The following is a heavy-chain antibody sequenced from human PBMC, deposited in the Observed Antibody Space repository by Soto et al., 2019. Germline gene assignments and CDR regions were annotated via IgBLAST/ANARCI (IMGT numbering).Heavy chain of an antibody. CDR2: IYYSGST. Sequence: ETLSLTCTVSGGSISSSSYYWGWIRQPPGKGLEWIGSIYYSGSTYYNPSLKSRVTISVDTSKNQFSLKLSSVTAADTAVYYCARQEGDGYNSCDYWGQGTLVTVSS. V-gene: IGHV4-39*01. D-gene: IGHD5-12*01. CDR1: GGSISSSSYY. CDR3: ARQEGDGYNSCDY. J-gene: IGHJ4*02.